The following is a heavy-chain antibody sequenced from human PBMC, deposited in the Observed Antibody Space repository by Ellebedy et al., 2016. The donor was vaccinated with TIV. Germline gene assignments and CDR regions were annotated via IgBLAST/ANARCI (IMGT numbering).Heavy chain of an antibody. CDR1: GFNFRSYC. V-gene: IGHV3-7*01. CDR3: ARRASYGDYAVQVNPWFDP. D-gene: IGHD4-17*01. CDR2: IRQEGDEI. J-gene: IGHJ5*02. Sequence: GGSLRLSCAASGFNFRSYCMTWVRQAPGKGLEWVAKIRQEGDEIYYVESVKGRFTISSDNAKNSLFLQMNSLRVEDTAVYYCARRASYGDYAVQVNPWFDPWGQGTLVTVSS.